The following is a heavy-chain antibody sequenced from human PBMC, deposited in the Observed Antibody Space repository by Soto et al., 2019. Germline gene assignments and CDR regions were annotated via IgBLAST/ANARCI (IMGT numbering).Heavy chain of an antibody. V-gene: IGHV4-39*01. J-gene: IGHJ5*02. Sequence: SETLSLTCTVSGGSISSSTYYWGWIRQPPGKGPEWIGSISYSGSTYYNPSLKSRVTMSVDTSKNQFSLKLTSVTAADTAVYYCARRRFSIGWSTNWFDPWGRGTLVTVSS. CDR1: GGSISSSTYY. D-gene: IGHD6-19*01. CDR2: ISYSGST. CDR3: ARRRFSIGWSTNWFDP.